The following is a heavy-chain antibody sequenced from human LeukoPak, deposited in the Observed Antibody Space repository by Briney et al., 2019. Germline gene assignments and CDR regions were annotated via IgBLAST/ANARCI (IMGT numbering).Heavy chain of an antibody. CDR1: GYSFSDYY. J-gene: IGHJ5*02. CDR2: INPDSGGT. Sequence: ASVKLSCTASGYSFSDYYIHWLRQAPGQGLEWMGWINPDSGGTNYAHTFQGRFTMTRDKSITTVYMEMSRLRADDTAVCYCSREARAGNWFAPWSQATPVTV. V-gene: IGHV1-2*02. CDR3: SREARAGNWFAP.